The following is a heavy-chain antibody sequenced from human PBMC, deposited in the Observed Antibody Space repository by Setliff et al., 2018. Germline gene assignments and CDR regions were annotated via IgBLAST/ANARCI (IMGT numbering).Heavy chain of an antibody. D-gene: IGHD4-4*01. V-gene: IGHV4-61*09. CDR2: IFSRGSM. J-gene: IGHJ4*02. CDR1: GTSISTGPYY. Sequence: SETLSLTCTVSGTSISTGPYYWTWIRQSAERGLEWIGQIFSRGSMNYRPSLSSRVTISADSSKNQFSLQLVSVTASDTAVYYCVRVLYDYSFESWGQGTLVTSPQ. CDR3: VRVLYDYSFES.